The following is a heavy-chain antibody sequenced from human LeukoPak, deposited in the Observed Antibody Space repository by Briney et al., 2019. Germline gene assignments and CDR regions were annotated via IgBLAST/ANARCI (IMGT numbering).Heavy chain of an antibody. D-gene: IGHD6-13*01. V-gene: IGHV1-8*01. Sequence: ASVMVSCKASGYTFTSYDINWVRQATGQGLEWMGWMNPNSGNTGYAQKFQGRVTLTRNTSISTAYMELSSLRSEDTAVYYCARRSSWYAFDIWGQGTMVTVSS. J-gene: IGHJ3*02. CDR2: MNPNSGNT. CDR3: ARRSSWYAFDI. CDR1: GYTFTSYD.